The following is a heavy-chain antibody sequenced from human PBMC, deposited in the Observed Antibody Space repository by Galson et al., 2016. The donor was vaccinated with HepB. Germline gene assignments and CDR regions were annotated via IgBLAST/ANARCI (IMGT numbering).Heavy chain of an antibody. CDR2: INAGNGNT. CDR3: ARSLGVVVTAVSDY. Sequence: SVKVSCKASGYTFTSFSIHWVRQAPGQRPECMGWINAGNGNTRYSQKFQGRVTISRDKSASTAYMELRSLRSDDTAVYYCARSLGVVVTAVSDYWGQGTLVTVSS. D-gene: IGHD2-21*02. J-gene: IGHJ4*02. CDR1: GYTFTSFS. V-gene: IGHV1-3*01.